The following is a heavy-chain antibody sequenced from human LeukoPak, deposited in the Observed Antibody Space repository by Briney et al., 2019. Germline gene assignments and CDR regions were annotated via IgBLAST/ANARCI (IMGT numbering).Heavy chain of an antibody. CDR1: GYTLTELS. D-gene: IGHD2-2*01. J-gene: IGHJ3*01. CDR3: AKDIGNVVPAPAFGFSV. CDR2: FDPEDGET. V-gene: IGHV1-24*01. Sequence: ASVKVSCKVSGYTLTELSMHWVRQAPGKGLEWMGGFDPEDGETIYAQKFQGRVTMTEDTSTDTAYMELSSLRSEDTAVYYCAKDIGNVVPAPAFGFSVWGQGTMVTVSS.